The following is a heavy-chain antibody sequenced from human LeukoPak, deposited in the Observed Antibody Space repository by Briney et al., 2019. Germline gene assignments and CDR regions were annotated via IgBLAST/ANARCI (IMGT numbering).Heavy chain of an antibody. J-gene: IGHJ4*02. CDR2: ISSSSSYI. CDR3: ARVRSSWYYFDY. V-gene: IGHV3-21*01. Sequence: GGSLRLSCAASGFTFSSYSMNWVRQAPGKGLKWVSSISSSSSYIYYADSVKGRFTISRDNAKNSLYLQMNSLRAEDTAVYYCARVRSSWYYFDYWGQGTLVTVSS. CDR1: GFTFSSYS. D-gene: IGHD6-13*01.